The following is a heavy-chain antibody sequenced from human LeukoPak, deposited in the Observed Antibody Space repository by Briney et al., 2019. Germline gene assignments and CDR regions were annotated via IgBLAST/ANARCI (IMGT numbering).Heavy chain of an antibody. CDR1: GGSFSGYY. Sequence: PSETLSLTCAVYGGSFSGYYWSWIRQPPGKGLEWIGEINHSGSTNYNPSHKSRVTISVDTSKNQFSLKLSSVTAADTAVYYCASGRWFDPWGQGTLVTVSS. CDR3: ASGRWFDP. CDR2: INHSGST. J-gene: IGHJ5*02. V-gene: IGHV4-34*01.